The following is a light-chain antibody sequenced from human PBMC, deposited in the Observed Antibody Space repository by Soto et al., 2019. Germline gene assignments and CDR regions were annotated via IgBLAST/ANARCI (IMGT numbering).Light chain of an antibody. J-gene: IGKJ4*02. CDR1: QSVAGNY. V-gene: IGKV3-20*01. CDR3: QQYGNSPLT. Sequence: EIVLTQSPGTLSLSPGERATLSCRASQSVAGNYVAWYRQKPGQAPRLLIYAASSRATGIPDRFSGSGSATDFTLTISRLEPEDFAVYYCQQYGNSPLTFGGGAKVEIK. CDR2: AAS.